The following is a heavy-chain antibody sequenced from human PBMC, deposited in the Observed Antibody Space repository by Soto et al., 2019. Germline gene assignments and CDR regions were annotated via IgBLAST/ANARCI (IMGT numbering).Heavy chain of an antibody. J-gene: IGHJ6*03. CDR2: INHSGST. CDR3: ARAELRYFDWGADYYYLDV. CDR1: GGSFSGYY. D-gene: IGHD3-9*01. V-gene: IGHV4-34*01. Sequence: SETXSLTCAVYGGSFSGYYWSWIRQPPGKGLEWIGEINHSGSTNYNPSLKSRVTISVDTSKNQFSLKLSSVTAADTAVYYCARAELRYFDWGADYYYLDVWGKGTTVTVSS.